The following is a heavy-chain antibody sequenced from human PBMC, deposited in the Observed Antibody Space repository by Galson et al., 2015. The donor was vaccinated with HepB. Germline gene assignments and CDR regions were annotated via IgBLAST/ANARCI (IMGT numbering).Heavy chain of an antibody. V-gene: IGHV3-11*05. Sequence: SLRLSCAASGFTFSDYYMSWIRQAPGKGLEWVSYISSSSSYTNYRDSVKGRFTISRDNAKKSLYLQMNSLRAEDTAVYYCARGDDYGDFYFDHWGQGTLVTVSS. CDR2: ISSSSSYT. D-gene: IGHD4-17*01. CDR3: ARGDDYGDFYFDH. CDR1: GFTFSDYY. J-gene: IGHJ4*02.